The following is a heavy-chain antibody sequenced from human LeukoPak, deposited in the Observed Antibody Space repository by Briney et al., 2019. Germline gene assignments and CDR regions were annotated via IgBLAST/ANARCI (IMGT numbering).Heavy chain of an antibody. CDR1: GGSISSCS. J-gene: IGHJ5*02. Sequence: SETLSLTCTVPGGSISSCSWIWIRQPPGKGVEWIGYLYNGGSTSYNPSLKSRVTVSVGTSKNQFSLRLSSVTAADTAVYYCARHSGSGWFDPWGQGTLVTVSS. D-gene: IGHD3-10*01. CDR3: ARHSGSGWFDP. V-gene: IGHV4-59*08. CDR2: LYNGGST.